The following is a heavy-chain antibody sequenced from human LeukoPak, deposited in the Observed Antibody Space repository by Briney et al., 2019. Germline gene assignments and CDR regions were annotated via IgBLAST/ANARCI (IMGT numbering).Heavy chain of an antibody. V-gene: IGHV3-7*01. D-gene: IGHD3-3*01. J-gene: IGHJ4*02. CDR1: GFTFSSYE. CDR3: ARDAYYDFWSGYPRYFDY. Sequence: GGSLRLSCAASGFTFSSYEMNWVRQAPGKGLEWVANIKQDGSVEYYVDSVKGRFTISTDNAKNSLYLQMNSLRAEDTAVYYCARDAYYDFWSGYPRYFDYWGQGTLVTVSS. CDR2: IKQDGSVE.